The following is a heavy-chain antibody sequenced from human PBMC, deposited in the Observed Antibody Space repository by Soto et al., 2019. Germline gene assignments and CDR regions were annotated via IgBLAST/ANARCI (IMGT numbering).Heavy chain of an antibody. CDR1: GYIFTSYY. Sequence: ASVKVSCKASGYIFTSYYLHWGRQAPGQGLEWMGWINPFDGSRMFAQSFQGRVTFTRDTSTSTVYMELSGLRSDDTAVYYCSRVDPGETSPFDHWGQGTLVTVSP. V-gene: IGHV1-46*03. D-gene: IGHD3-10*01. CDR3: SRVDPGETSPFDH. J-gene: IGHJ4*02. CDR2: INPFDGSR.